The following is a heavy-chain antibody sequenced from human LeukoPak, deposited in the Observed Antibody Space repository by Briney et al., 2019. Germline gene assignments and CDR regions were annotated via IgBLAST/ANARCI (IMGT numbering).Heavy chain of an antibody. CDR3: AGGDRNGWYFDY. CDR2: INCDGGST. D-gene: IGHD6-19*01. J-gene: IGHJ4*02. Sequence: GGSLRLSCAASGFTFDDHGMSWVRQVAGKGLEWASGINCDGGSTGYADSVQGRFTIARDNSNNSLYLQMNCLRAEDTALDYCAGGDRNGWYFDYWGQGILVTVSS. V-gene: IGHV3-20*04. CDR1: GFTFDDHG.